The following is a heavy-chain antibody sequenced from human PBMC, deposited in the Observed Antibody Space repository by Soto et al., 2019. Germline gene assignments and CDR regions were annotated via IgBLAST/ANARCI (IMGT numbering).Heavy chain of an antibody. J-gene: IGHJ4*02. Sequence: QVQLVQSGAEVKMTGASVKVSCKASVDTFTTYGISWVRQAPGQGLEWMGWISGYNDNTKYAQKFQGRVIMTADTSTSTAYLELRTLTSDDTAVYYCAREYCTSTSCYGVDYWGQGTLVTVSS. CDR1: VDTFTTYG. V-gene: IGHV1-18*01. CDR2: ISGYNDNT. CDR3: AREYCTSTSCYGVDY. D-gene: IGHD2-2*01.